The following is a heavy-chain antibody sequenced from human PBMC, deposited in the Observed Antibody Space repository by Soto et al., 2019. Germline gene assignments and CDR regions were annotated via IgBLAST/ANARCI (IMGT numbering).Heavy chain of an antibody. CDR3: ASSLSRGIAARQARDYFDY. CDR2: INHSGST. V-gene: IGHV4-34*01. Sequence: SSETLSLTCAVYGGSFSGYYWSWIRQPPGKGLEWIGEINHSGSTNYNPSLKSRVTISVDTSKNQFSLKLSSVTAADTAVYYCASSLSRGIAARQARDYFDYWGQGTLVTVSS. D-gene: IGHD6-6*01. CDR1: GGSFSGYY. J-gene: IGHJ4*02.